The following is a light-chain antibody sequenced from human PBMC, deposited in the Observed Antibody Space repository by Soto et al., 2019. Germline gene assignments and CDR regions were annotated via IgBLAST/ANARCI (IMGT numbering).Light chain of an antibody. CDR1: QSISSW. Sequence: DIQITQSPSTLSASVGDRVTITCRASQSISSWLAWYQRKPGKAPKLLIYDASSLESGVPSRFSGSGSGTEFTLTISSLQPDDFASYYRQQYNSYSWAFGQGTKVDIK. CDR3: QQYNSYSWA. CDR2: DAS. V-gene: IGKV1-5*01. J-gene: IGKJ1*01.